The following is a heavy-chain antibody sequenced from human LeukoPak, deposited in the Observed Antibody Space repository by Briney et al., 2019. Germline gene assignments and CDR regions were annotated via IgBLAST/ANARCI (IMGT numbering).Heavy chain of an antibody. D-gene: IGHD1-1*01. CDR1: GDSITRNY. Sequence: SETLSLTCTVSGDSITRNYWTWIRQPPGKGLEWIGYIYYDGSTTYNPSLKSRVTISVGTAKNHFSLELSSVTAAGTAVYYCARRNDPYDLDVWGQGTTVTVS. V-gene: IGHV4-59*08. CDR2: IYYDGST. J-gene: IGHJ6*02. CDR3: ARRNDPYDLDV.